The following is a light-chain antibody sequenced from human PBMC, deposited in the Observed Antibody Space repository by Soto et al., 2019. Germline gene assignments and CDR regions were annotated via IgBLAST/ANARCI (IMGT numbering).Light chain of an antibody. J-gene: IGLJ1*01. CDR3: TSYSSTDTFYV. Sequence: QSVLTQPRSVSGSPGQSVTISCTGSSSDVGGYNYVSWYQHHPGKAPKLMIYDVSRRPSGVPDRFSGSKSGNTASLTISGLQADDEADYYCTSYSSTDTFYVFGTGTKVTVL. CDR1: SSDVGGYNY. CDR2: DVS. V-gene: IGLV2-11*01.